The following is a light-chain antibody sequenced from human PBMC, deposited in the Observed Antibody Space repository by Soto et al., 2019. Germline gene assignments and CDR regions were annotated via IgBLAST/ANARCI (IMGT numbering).Light chain of an antibody. J-gene: IGKJ1*01. V-gene: IGKV1-5*01. Sequence: DIQMTQSPSTLSASLGDRVTITCRASQSINFYLAWYQQKTGKAPKVLIWNAYTLESGVPSRFSGSGSGTEFALTISSLQPDDFATYYCQQYNSYSKWTFGQGTKVEIK. CDR3: QQYNSYSKWT. CDR2: NAY. CDR1: QSINFY.